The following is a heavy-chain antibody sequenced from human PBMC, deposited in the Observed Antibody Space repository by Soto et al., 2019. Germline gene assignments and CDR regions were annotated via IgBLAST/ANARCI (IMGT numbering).Heavy chain of an antibody. CDR2: VYRNGST. J-gene: IGHJ4*02. D-gene: IGHD6-13*01. CDR1: GGSGNSVSCY. CDR3: ARGIGWYRGIAAAGAYYFAY. V-gene: IGHV4-39*07. Sequence: PSETLSVTWTVSGGSGNSVSCYWGWVRQPPGKGLEWIGSVYRNGSTINNPSLKSRLTISVDTSKSQFSLKLSSVTAADTAVYYCARGIGWYRGIAAAGAYYFAYWGQGTLVPVSS.